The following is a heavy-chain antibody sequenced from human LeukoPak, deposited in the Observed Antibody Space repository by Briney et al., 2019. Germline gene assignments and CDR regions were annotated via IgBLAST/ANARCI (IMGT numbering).Heavy chain of an antibody. CDR3: ARVDTAMVNDYFDY. CDR1: GGSISSSSYY. J-gene: IGHJ4*02. Sequence: SETLSLTCTVSGGSISSSSYYWGWIRQPPGKGLEWIGSIYYSGSTYYNPSLKSRVTISVDTSKNQSSLKLSSVTAADTAVYYCARVDTAMVNDYFDYWGQGTLVTVSS. D-gene: IGHD5-18*01. V-gene: IGHV4-39*01. CDR2: IYYSGST.